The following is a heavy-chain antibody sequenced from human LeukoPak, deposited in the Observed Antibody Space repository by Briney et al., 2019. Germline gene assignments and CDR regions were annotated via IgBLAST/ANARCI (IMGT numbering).Heavy chain of an antibody. CDR2: IYWNDDK. J-gene: IGHJ4*02. V-gene: IGHV2-5*01. Sequence: ESGPTLVKPTQTLTLTCAFSGFSLSTNAVGVGWIRQPPGKALEWLALIYWNDDKRYSPSLKTRLTITKDTSTNKVVLTMTNMDPVDTATYYCAHRGNYYTSGSFDYWGQGTLVTVSS. CDR3: AHRGNYYTSGSFDY. CDR1: GFSLSTNAVG. D-gene: IGHD3-10*01.